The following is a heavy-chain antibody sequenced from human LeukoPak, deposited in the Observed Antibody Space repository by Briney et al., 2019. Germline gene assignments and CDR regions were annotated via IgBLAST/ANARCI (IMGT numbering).Heavy chain of an antibody. V-gene: IGHV4-59*08. CDR3: ARHLSYYYYGMDV. J-gene: IGHJ6*02. CDR2: IYYGGST. Sequence: SETLSLTCNVSDDSISTYSWSWIRQPPGMGLEWVGYIYYGGSTNYNPSPKSRVTISADTSKNLLSLKLTSVTAADTAVYFCARHLSYYYYGMDVWGQGTTVTVSS. CDR1: DDSISTYS.